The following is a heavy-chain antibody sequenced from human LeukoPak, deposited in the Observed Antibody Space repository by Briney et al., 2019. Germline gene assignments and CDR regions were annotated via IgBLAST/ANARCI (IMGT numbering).Heavy chain of an antibody. Sequence: ASVKVSCKASGYTFTSYYMHWVRQAPGQGLEWMGIINPSGGAPSYAQKFQDRVTMTRDTSTSTVYMEVSSLRSEDTAVYYCARKVYASNDYYYEYYLDYWGQGTLVTVSS. D-gene: IGHD3-22*01. CDR2: INPSGGAP. J-gene: IGHJ4*02. V-gene: IGHV1-46*01. CDR3: ARKVYASNDYYYEYYLDY. CDR1: GYTFTSYY.